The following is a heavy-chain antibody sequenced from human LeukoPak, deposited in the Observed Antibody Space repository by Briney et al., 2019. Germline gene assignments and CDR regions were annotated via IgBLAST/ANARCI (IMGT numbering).Heavy chain of an antibody. J-gene: IGHJ4*02. D-gene: IGHD6-19*01. CDR2: ISWNSGSI. CDR1: GFTFDDYA. Sequence: GRSLRLSCAASGFTFDDYAMHWVRQAPGKGLEWFSGISWNSGSIGYADSVKGRFTISRDNAKNSLYLQMNSLRAEDMALYYCAKGSSGWYYYFDYWGQGTLVTVSS. CDR3: AKGSSGWYYYFDY. V-gene: IGHV3-9*03.